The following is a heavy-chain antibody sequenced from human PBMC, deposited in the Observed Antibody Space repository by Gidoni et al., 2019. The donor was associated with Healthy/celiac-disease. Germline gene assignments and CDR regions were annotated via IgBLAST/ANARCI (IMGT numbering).Heavy chain of an antibody. J-gene: IGHJ4*02. CDR3: ARDQDYDSSGYYSAFDY. CDR1: GFTFSSYA. Sequence: QVQLVDSGGGVVQPWRSLSLSCAASGFTFSSYAMHWGRQAPGKGLEWVAVISYDGSNKYYADSVKGRFTISRDNSKNTLYLQMNSLRAEDTAVYYCARDQDYDSSGYYSAFDYWGQGTLVTVSS. D-gene: IGHD3-22*01. V-gene: IGHV3-30*04. CDR2: ISYDGSNK.